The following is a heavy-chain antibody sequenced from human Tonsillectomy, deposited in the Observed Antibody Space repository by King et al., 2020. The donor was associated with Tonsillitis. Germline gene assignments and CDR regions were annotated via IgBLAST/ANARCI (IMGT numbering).Heavy chain of an antibody. D-gene: IGHD6-19*01. CDR1: GFSFSSYG. CDR3: ARDSGWSFDF. J-gene: IGHJ4*02. V-gene: IGHV3-33*08. Sequence: VQLVESGGGVVQPGRSLRLSCAASGFSFSSYGMHWVRQAPGKGLEWVAFIWYDGTYRNHADSVKGRFTISRDKSNSTLHLQMDSLRAEDTAVYYCARDSGWSFDFWGQGTLVTVSS. CDR2: IWYDGTYR.